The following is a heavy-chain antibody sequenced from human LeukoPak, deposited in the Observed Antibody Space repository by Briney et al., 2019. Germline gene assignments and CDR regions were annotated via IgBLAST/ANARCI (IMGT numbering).Heavy chain of an antibody. CDR2: ISYDGSNK. V-gene: IGHV3-30*18. CDR3: AKGLWFGELDY. J-gene: IGHJ4*02. CDR1: GFTFSSYG. Sequence: HPGRSLRLSCAASGFTFSSYGMHWVRQAPGKGPEWVAVISYDGSNKYYADSVKGRFTISRDNSKNTLYLQMNSLRAEDTAVYYCAKGLWFGELDYWGQGTLVTVSS. D-gene: IGHD3-10*01.